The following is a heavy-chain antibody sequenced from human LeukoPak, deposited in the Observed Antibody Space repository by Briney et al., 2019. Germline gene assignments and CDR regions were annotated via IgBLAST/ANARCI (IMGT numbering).Heavy chain of an antibody. CDR3: ARDWNWGSSDAFDI. D-gene: IGHD7-27*01. J-gene: IGHJ3*02. CDR1: GYAFTRYY. V-gene: IGHV1-46*01. Sequence: ASVKVFCKASGYAFTRYYMHWVRQAPGQGLEWMGIINPSGGNTNYAQKFQGRVTMTRDTSTSTVYMELSSLRSEDTAVYYCARDWNWGSSDAFDIWGQGTMVTVSS. CDR2: INPSGGNT.